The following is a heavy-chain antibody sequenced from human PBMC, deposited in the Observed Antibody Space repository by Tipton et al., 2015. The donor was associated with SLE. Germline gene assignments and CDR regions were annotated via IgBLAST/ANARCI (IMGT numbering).Heavy chain of an antibody. V-gene: IGHV4-59*08. CDR1: GGSISSYY. CDR3: ARHGTTVTTWDYYGMDV. J-gene: IGHJ6*02. Sequence: LRLSCTVSGGSISSYYWSWIRQPPGKGLEWIGYIYYSGNTNYNPSLKSRVTISVDTSKNQFSLKLSSVTAADTAVYYCARHGTTVTTWDYYGMDVWGQGTTVTVSS. D-gene: IGHD4-17*01. CDR2: IYYSGNT.